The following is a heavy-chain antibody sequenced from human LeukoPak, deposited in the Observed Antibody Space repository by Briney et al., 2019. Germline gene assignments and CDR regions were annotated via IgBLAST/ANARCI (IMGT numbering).Heavy chain of an antibody. V-gene: IGHV1-2*02. CDR2: INPNSGGT. CDR3: ARGIRIVVVPAAIRFDY. J-gene: IGHJ4*02. D-gene: IGHD2-2*02. CDR1: GYTFTGYY. Sequence: ASAKVSCKASGYTFTGYYMHWVRQAPGQGLEWMGWINPNSGGTNYAQKFQGRVTMTRDTSISTAYMELSRLRSDDTAVYYCARGIRIVVVPAAIRFDYWGQGTLVTVSS.